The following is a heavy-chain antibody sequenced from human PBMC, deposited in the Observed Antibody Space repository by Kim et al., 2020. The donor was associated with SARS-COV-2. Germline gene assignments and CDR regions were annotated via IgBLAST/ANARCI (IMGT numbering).Heavy chain of an antibody. J-gene: IGHJ4*02. CDR2: IRSSGTYI. D-gene: IGHD3-10*01. CDR1: AFTFSKYN. CDR3: ARDPVDNYYGSGTYDY. V-gene: IGHV3-21*06. Sequence: GGSLRLSCAASAFTFSKYNMNWVRQAPGKGLEWVSFIRSSGTYIYYADSVKGRFTISRDNAKNSLYLQMNSLRAEDTALYYCARDPVDNYYGSGTYDYWGRGTLVTVSS.